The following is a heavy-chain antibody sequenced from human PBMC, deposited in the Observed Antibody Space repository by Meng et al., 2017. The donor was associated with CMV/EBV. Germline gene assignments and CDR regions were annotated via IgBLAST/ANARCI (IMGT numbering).Heavy chain of an antibody. CDR2: ISGSGGST. Sequence: GESLKISCAASGFTFSSYAMSWVRQAPGKGLEWVSAISGSGGSTYYADSVKGRFSISRGNSKNTLYLQMNSLRAEDTAVYYCAKWGNDFWSGYYPEHYFDYWGQGTLVTVSS. V-gene: IGHV3-23*01. J-gene: IGHJ4*02. CDR3: AKWGNDFWSGYYPEHYFDY. D-gene: IGHD3-3*01. CDR1: GFTFSSYA.